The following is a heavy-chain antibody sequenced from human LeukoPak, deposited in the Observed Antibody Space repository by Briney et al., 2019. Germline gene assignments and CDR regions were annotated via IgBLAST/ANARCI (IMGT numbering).Heavy chain of an antibody. D-gene: IGHD1-26*01. J-gene: IGHJ4*02. Sequence: SQTLSLTCAISGDSVSSKSASWNWVRQSPSRGLEWLGRTYSRSKRFNDYAVSVKSRITINPDTSKNQFSLHLRFVTPDDTAVYYCARGTGSLDYWGQGTLVTVSS. V-gene: IGHV6-1*01. CDR1: GDSVSSKSAS. CDR3: ARGTGSLDY. CDR2: TYSRSKRFN.